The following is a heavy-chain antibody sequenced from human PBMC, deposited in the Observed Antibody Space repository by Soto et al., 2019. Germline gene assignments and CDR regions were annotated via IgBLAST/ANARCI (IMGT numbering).Heavy chain of an antibody. V-gene: IGHV1-18*01. CDR2: INTHNGNT. J-gene: IGHJ6*02. Sequence: GASVKVSCKASGYTFTTYVISWVRQAPGQGLEWLGWINTHNGNTNYAQNLQGRVIMTADTSTSTAYMELRSLRSDDTAIYYCTREGSAPYYYYGMDAWGQGTTVTVSS. CDR3: TREGSAPYYYYGMDA. D-gene: IGHD3-10*01. CDR1: GYTFTTYV.